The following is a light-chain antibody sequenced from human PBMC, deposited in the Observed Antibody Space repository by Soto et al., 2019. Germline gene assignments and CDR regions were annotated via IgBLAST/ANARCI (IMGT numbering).Light chain of an antibody. CDR3: QQYGSSPLT. CDR1: QSVSSGY. V-gene: IGKV3-20*01. Sequence: EIVLTQSPGTLSLSPGERATLSCRASQSVSSGYLAWYQQKPGQPPRVLIYETSSRATGIPDRFSGSGSGTDFTLTISSLEPEDFAVYYCQQYGSSPLTFGGGTKVDIK. CDR2: ETS. J-gene: IGKJ4*01.